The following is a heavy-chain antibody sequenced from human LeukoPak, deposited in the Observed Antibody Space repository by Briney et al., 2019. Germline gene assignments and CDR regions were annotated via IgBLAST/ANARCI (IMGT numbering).Heavy chain of an antibody. J-gene: IGHJ4*02. D-gene: IGHD6-19*01. Sequence: PGGSLRLSCAASGFTFSSYWMNWVRQAPGKGLEWVANIKQDGSEKDYVDSVKGRFTISRDNAKNSLYLQMNSLRAEDTAVYYCARVSSLAVAGFFDYWGPGILVTVSS. CDR2: IKQDGSEK. CDR1: GFTFSSYW. V-gene: IGHV3-7*01. CDR3: ARVSSLAVAGFFDY.